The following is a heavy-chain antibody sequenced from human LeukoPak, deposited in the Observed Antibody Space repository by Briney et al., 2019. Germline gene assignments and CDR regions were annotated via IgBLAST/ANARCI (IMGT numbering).Heavy chain of an antibody. D-gene: IGHD4-23*01. V-gene: IGHV3-23*01. CDR3: AKDLYKYGGKGNDAFDI. Sequence: GGSLRLSCAASGFTFSSYGMSWVRQAPGKGLEWVSAISGSGGSTYYADSVKGRFTISRDNSKNTLYLQMNSLRAEDTAVYYCAKDLYKYGGKGNDAFDIWGQGTMVTVSS. CDR2: ISGSGGST. CDR1: GFTFSSYG. J-gene: IGHJ3*02.